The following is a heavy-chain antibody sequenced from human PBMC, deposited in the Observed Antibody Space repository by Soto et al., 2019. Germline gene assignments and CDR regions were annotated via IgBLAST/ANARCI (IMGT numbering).Heavy chain of an antibody. V-gene: IGHV4-38-2*02. CDR3: ATHFYLAYLFDS. Sequence: SETLSLTCTVSGFSISSGRYWGLMRQPPEKGLEWIGSTHHSGRTYYSTSLKSRVTISVDTSKNKVSLRLRSVTAADTALYYCATHFYLAYLFDSWGQGTQLTVSS. D-gene: IGHD1-26*01. J-gene: IGHJ4*02. CDR1: GFSISSGRY. CDR2: THHSGRT.